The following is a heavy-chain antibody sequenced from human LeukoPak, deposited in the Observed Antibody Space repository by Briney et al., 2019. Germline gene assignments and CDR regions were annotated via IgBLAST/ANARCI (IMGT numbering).Heavy chain of an antibody. CDR2: ISGSGGST. CDR1: GFTFSSYA. J-gene: IGHJ4*02. D-gene: IGHD2-2*01. CDR3: ARGPETYRAYQLLAGPIDY. Sequence: PGGSLRLSCAASGFTFSSYAMSWVRQAPGKGLEWVSAISGSGGSTYYADSVKGRFTISRDNSKNTLYLQMNSLRAEDTAVYYCARGPETYRAYQLLAGPIDYWGPGTLVTVSS. V-gene: IGHV3-23*01.